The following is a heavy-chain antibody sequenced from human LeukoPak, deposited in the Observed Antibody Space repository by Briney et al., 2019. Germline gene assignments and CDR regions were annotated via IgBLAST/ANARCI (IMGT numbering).Heavy chain of an antibody. CDR1: GFTFSTYV. D-gene: IGHD1-26*01. CDR3: MKGSREARPYYFDY. CDR2: ISGSGDST. J-gene: IGHJ4*02. Sequence: GGSLRLSCAASGFTFSTYVMSWVRQAPGKGLEWVSAISGSGDSTYYADSVKGRFTISRDNSKNTLYLQMNSLRAEDTAVYYCMKGSREARPYYFDYWGQGTLVTVSS. V-gene: IGHV3-23*01.